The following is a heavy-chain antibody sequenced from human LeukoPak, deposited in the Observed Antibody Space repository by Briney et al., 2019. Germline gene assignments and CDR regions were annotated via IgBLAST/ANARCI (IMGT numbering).Heavy chain of an antibody. Sequence: GGSLRLSCVGSTFTFSDYGMHWVRQAPGKGLEWVSRINSEGTSTSYADSVKGRFDISRDNAKSTLYLHMNSLRAEDTAMYFCARSYYDFLTGYHNYLDYWGQGILVTVSS. CDR3: ARSYYDFLTGYHNYLDY. V-gene: IGHV3-74*01. CDR2: INSEGTST. D-gene: IGHD3-9*01. CDR1: TFTFSDYG. J-gene: IGHJ4*02.